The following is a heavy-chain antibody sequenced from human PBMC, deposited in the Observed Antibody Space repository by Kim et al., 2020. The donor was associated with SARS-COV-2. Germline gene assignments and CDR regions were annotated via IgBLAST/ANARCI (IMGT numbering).Heavy chain of an antibody. J-gene: IGHJ6*02. V-gene: IGHV3-43*02. CDR1: GFTFDDYA. CDR3: AKPEYSSSFEYYYGMDV. Sequence: GGSLRLSCAASGFTFDDYAMHWVRQAPGKGLEWVSLISGDGGSTYYADSVKGRFTISRDNSKNSLYLQMNSLRTEDTALYYCAKPEYSSSFEYYYGMDVWGQGAPVTVSS. D-gene: IGHD6-6*01. CDR2: ISGDGGST.